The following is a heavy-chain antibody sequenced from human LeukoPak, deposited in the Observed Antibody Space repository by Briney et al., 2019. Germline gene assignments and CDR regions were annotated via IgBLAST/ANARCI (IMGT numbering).Heavy chain of an antibody. CDR1: GFTFSSYW. D-gene: IGHD2-2*02. CDR2: IKQDGSEK. CDR3: ARSAAIRNKNYYYYYGMDV. V-gene: IGHV3-7*01. Sequence: GGSLRLSCAASGFTFSSYWMSWVRQAPGKGLEWVANIKQDGSEKYYVDSVKGRFTISRDNDKNSLYLQMNSLRAEDTAVYYCARSAAIRNKNYYYYYGMDVWGQGTTVTVSS. J-gene: IGHJ6*02.